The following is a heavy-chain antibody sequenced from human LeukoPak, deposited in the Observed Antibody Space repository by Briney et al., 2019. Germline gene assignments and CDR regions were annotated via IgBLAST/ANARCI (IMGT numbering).Heavy chain of an antibody. CDR2: INHSGST. CDR1: GGSFSGYY. Sequence: SETLSLTCAVYGGSFSGYYWSWIRQPPGKGLEWIGEINHSGSTNYNPSLKSRVTISVDTSKNQFSLELSSATAADTAVYYCARERNYDFWSGYYLGSYYFDYWGQGTLVTVSS. D-gene: IGHD3-3*01. J-gene: IGHJ4*02. V-gene: IGHV4-34*01. CDR3: ARERNYDFWSGYYLGSYYFDY.